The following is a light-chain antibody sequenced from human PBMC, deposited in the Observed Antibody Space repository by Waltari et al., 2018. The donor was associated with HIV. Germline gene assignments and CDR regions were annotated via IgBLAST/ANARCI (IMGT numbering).Light chain of an antibody. CDR3: ASYAGSTNV. CDR1: SSDVGGYNY. CDR2: EVS. J-gene: IGLJ1*01. Sequence: QSALTQPPSASGSPGQSVTISCTGTSSDVGGYNYVSWYQLHPGKAPKLMIYEVSKGPSGVPDRFSGSKPGNTSSLTVSGLQSEDEADYFCASYAGSTNVFGTGTKVTVL. V-gene: IGLV2-8*01.